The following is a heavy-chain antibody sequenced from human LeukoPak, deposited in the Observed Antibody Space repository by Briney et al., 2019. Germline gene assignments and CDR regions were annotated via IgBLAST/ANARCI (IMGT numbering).Heavy chain of an antibody. J-gene: IGHJ5*02. D-gene: IGHD3-10*01. V-gene: IGHV1-8*01. CDR1: GYTFTSYD. Sequence: ASVKVSCKASGYTFTSYDINWVRQAPGQGLEWMGWMNPNSGSTGSAQKFQGRVTMTRNTSISTAYMELSSLRSEDTAVYYCARGTITMVRGLIIRFNWFDPWGQGTLVTVSS. CDR2: MNPNSGST. CDR3: ARGTITMVRGLIIRFNWFDP.